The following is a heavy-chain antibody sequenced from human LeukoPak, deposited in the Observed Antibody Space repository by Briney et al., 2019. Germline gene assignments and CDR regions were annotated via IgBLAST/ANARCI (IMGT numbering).Heavy chain of an antibody. CDR2: IYYSGST. D-gene: IGHD3-10*01. Sequence: SETLSLTCTVSGGSISSYYWSWIRQPPGKGLEWIGYIYYSGSTNYNPSLKSRVTISVGTSKNQFSLKLSSVTAADTAVYYCAGTPPREFMVRGPLPYYFDYWGQGTLVTVSS. CDR3: AGTPPREFMVRGPLPYYFDY. CDR1: GGSISSYY. J-gene: IGHJ4*02. V-gene: IGHV4-59*08.